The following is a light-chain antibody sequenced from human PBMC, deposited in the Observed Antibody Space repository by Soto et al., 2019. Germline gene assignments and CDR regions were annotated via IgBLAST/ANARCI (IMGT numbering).Light chain of an antibody. Sequence: QSALSQPPSASGTPGHSVTISCSGSTSNIGSNSVYWYQQFPGTAPKLLIYKNTQPPLEVPDRFSGSKSGASASLAISGLPSQDEGVYSCATWDDSLSGVVFGGGTKLTVL. CDR3: ATWDDSLSGVV. CDR1: TSNIGSNS. V-gene: IGLV1-47*01. CDR2: KNT. J-gene: IGLJ3*02.